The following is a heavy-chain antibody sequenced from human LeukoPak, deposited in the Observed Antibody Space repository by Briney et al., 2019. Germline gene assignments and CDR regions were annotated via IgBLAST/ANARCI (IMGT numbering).Heavy chain of an antibody. V-gene: IGHV3-48*04. CDR3: ASNFGSAAGTSDY. CDR2: ISSGSGRI. J-gene: IGHJ4*02. CDR1: GFPFNSYS. D-gene: IGHD6-13*01. Sequence: PGGSLRLSCAASGFPFNSYSTHWVRQAPGKGLEWVSYISSGSGRIYYADSVKGRFTISRDNAKNSLYLQMNSLRAEDTAVYYCASNFGSAAGTSDYWGQGTLVTVSS.